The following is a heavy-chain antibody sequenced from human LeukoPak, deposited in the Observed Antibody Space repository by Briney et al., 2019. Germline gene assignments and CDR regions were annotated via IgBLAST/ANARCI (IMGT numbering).Heavy chain of an antibody. J-gene: IGHJ4*02. CDR1: GFTFSSYG. CDR3: AREVYDSSGYYQNDY. V-gene: IGHV3-33*01. D-gene: IGHD3-22*01. CDR2: IWYDGSNK. Sequence: GGSLRLSCAASGFTFSSYGTHWVRQAPGKGLEWVAVIWYDGSNKYYADSVKGRFTTSRGNSKNTLYLQMNSLRAEDTAVYYCAREVYDSSGYYQNDYWGQGTLVTVSS.